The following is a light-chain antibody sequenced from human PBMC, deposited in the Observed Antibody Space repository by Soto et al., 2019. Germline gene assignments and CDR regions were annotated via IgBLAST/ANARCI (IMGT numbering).Light chain of an antibody. Sequence: DIVMTQSPLSLPVTPGEPASISCRSSQSLLHSNGYTYLDWYLQKPGQSPQVLIYLGSNRASGVPDRFSGSGSGTDFTLTISSLQPEDFATYYCQQANSVPWTFGQGTKVEIK. J-gene: IGKJ1*01. CDR3: QQANSVPWT. CDR2: LGS. V-gene: IGKV2-28*01. CDR1: QSLLHSNGYTY.